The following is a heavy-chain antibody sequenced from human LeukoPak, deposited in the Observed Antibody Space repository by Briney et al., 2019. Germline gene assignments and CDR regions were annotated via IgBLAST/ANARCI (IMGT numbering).Heavy chain of an antibody. V-gene: IGHV3-66*01. CDR3: AREKGRGVISPYFDY. CDR1: GFIVSNNF. Sequence: HPGGSLRLSCAASGFIVSNNFMSWVRQAPGRGPEWVSVIYNNGDRTTYADSVKGRFILSRDNSKNTVYLQMNSLRDEDTAVYYCAREKGRGVISPYFDYWGHGVLVTVSS. D-gene: IGHD3-10*01. J-gene: IGHJ4*01. CDR2: IYNNGDRT.